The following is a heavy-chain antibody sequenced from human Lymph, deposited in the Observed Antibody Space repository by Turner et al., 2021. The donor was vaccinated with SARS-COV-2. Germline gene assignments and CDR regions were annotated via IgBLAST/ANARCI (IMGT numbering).Heavy chain of an antibody. CDR1: GGTFSTYV. CDR3: ARRHSGNYDAFDI. J-gene: IGHJ3*02. CDR2: IIPIRVIA. D-gene: IGHD1-26*01. V-gene: IGHV1-69*10. Sequence: VQLVQSGAEVKKPGYSAKVSCKASGGTFSTYVISWVRQAPGQGLEWMGGIIPIRVIANYSQKLQGRVTITSDKSTCTAYMELSSLRSEDTAVYHCARRHSGNYDAFDIWGQGTMVTVSS.